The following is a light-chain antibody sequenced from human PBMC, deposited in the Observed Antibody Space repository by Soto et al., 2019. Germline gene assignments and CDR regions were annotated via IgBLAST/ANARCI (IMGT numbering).Light chain of an antibody. V-gene: IGKV2-28*01. Sequence: DIVMTQSPLSLPVTPGEPASISRRSSQSLLHSNGYNYLDWYLQKPGQSPQLLIYLGSNRASGVPDRFSGSGSGTDFTLKISRVEAEDVGVYYCMQVLQTPPTFGQGTKLEIK. J-gene: IGKJ2*01. CDR1: QSLLHSNGYNY. CDR3: MQVLQTPPT. CDR2: LGS.